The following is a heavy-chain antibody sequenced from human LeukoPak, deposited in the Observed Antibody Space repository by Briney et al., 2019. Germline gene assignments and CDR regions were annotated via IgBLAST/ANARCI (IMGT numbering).Heavy chain of an antibody. Sequence: GGSLRLSCAASGFTFSSYGMHWVRQAPGKGLEWVAVIRYDGSNKYYADSVKGRFTISRDNSKNTLYLQMNSLRAEDTAVYYCAKDKGWGYSAYDCYGMDVWGQGTTVTVSS. V-gene: IGHV3-30*02. CDR1: GFTFSSYG. CDR2: IRYDGSNK. J-gene: IGHJ6*02. CDR3: AKDKGWGYSAYDCYGMDV. D-gene: IGHD1-26*01.